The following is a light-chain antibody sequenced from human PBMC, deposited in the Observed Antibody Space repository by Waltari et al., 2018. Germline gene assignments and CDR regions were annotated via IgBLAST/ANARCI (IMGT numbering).Light chain of an antibody. CDR3: GTWDSSLNGGV. Sequence: QSVLTQPPSVSAAPGQKVTISCSGSSSNIGTSYVSWYQQLPGTAPKLLVYEKAKRPSGIPDRCSGSKSGTSATLGITGLQTGDEADYYCGTWDSSLNGGVFGGGTKLTVL. CDR2: EKA. J-gene: IGLJ2*01. CDR1: SSNIGTSY. V-gene: IGLV1-51*02.